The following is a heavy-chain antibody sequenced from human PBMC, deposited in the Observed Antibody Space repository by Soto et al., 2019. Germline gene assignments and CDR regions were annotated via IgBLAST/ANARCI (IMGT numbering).Heavy chain of an antibody. CDR1: GGTFSSYA. Sequence: QVQLVQSGAEVKKPGSSVKVSCKASGGTFSSYAISWVRQAPGQGLEWTGGIIPIFGTANYAQKFQGRVTITADESMSTGYMELSSLRSEDTDVYYCARGIQLWLWYVALWGRGTLVTVSS. V-gene: IGHV1-69*12. J-gene: IGHJ2*01. CDR2: IIPIFGTA. CDR3: ARGIQLWLWYVAL. D-gene: IGHD5-18*01.